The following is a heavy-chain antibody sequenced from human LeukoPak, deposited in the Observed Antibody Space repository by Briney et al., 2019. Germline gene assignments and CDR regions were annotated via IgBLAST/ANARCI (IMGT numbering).Heavy chain of an antibody. D-gene: IGHD6-13*01. V-gene: IGHV4-59*08. J-gene: IGHJ4*02. Sequence: SETLSLTCTVSGGSISGHYWSWIRQPPGKGLEWIGHIYYSGSTNYNPSLKSRVTMSVDTSKNQFSLKVTSVTAADTAVYYCARLTGIAAAGDYWGQGTLVTVSS. CDR2: IYYSGST. CDR1: GGSISGHY. CDR3: ARLTGIAAAGDY.